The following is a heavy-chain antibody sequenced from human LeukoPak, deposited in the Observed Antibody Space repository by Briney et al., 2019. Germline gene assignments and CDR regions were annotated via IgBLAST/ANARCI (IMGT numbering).Heavy chain of an antibody. J-gene: IGHJ4*02. CDR3: ATQHIVVVLAAIVELDY. Sequence: GGSLRLSCAASGFTFSSYSMNWVRQAPGKGLEWVSSISSSSSYIYYADSVKGRFTISRDNAKNSLYLQMNSLRAEDTAVYYCATQHIVVVLAAIVELDYWGQGTLVTVSS. D-gene: IGHD2-2*01. V-gene: IGHV3-21*01. CDR2: ISSSSSYI. CDR1: GFTFSSYS.